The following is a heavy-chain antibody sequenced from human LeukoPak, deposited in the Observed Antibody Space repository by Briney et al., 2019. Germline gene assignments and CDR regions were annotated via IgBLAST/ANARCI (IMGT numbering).Heavy chain of an antibody. CDR2: IYISETT. CDR3: ARWVSHGFDV. CDR1: GGSISSYY. V-gene: IGHV4-4*07. Sequence: SETLSLTCTLSGGSISSYYWSWIRQPAGKGLEWIGRIYISETTNDNPSLKSRVTMSVDTSKNQFSLKVTSVTAADTAVYYCARWVSHGFDVWGQGTMVTVSS. J-gene: IGHJ3*01.